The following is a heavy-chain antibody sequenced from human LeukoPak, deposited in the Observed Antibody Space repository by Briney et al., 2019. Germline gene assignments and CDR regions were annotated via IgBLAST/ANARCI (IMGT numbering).Heavy chain of an antibody. CDR3: ARDPVVVVTAIPDY. J-gene: IGHJ4*02. V-gene: IGHV4-59*01. Sequence: PSETLSLTCTVSGGSISSYYWSWIRQPPGKGLEWIGYIYYSGSTNYNPSLKSRVTISVDTSKNQFSLKLSSVTAADTAVYYCARDPVVVVTAIPDYWGQGTLVTVSS. CDR1: GGSISSYY. CDR2: IYYSGST. D-gene: IGHD2-21*02.